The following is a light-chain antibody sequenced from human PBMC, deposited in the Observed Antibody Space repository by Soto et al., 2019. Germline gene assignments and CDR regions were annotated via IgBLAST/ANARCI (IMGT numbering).Light chain of an antibody. Sequence: ILITQSAATLSVSPGERATLSGSASQTIDNKLAWYQQRPGQAPRLLIYGASIRATGIPARFSGSGSGTEFTLTISGLQFEDFGVYYCQEYKDWRTFGQGTKEDIK. CDR1: QTIDNK. V-gene: IGKV3-15*01. CDR2: GAS. CDR3: QEYKDWRT. J-gene: IGKJ1*01.